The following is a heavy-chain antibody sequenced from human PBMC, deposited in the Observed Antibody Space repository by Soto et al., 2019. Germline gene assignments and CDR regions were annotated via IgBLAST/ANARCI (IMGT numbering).Heavy chain of an antibody. CDR3: ARHVGYSYGSYYYYYDMDV. CDR1: GGSISSSSYY. J-gene: IGHJ6*02. D-gene: IGHD5-18*01. CDR2: IYYSGST. Sequence: SETLSLTCTVSGGSISSSSYYWGWIRQPPGKGLEWIGSIYYSGSTYYNPSLKSRVTISVDTSKNQFSLKLSSVTAADTAVYYCARHVGYSYGSYYYYYDMDVWGQGTTVTVSS. V-gene: IGHV4-39*01.